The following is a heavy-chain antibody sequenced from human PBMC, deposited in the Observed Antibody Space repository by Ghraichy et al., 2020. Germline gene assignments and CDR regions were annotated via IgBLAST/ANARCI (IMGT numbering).Heavy chain of an antibody. J-gene: IGHJ3*02. V-gene: IGHV3-23*01. CDR1: GFTFSSYA. D-gene: IGHD1-26*01. Sequence: GGSLRLSCAASGFTFSSYAMSWVRQAPGKGLEWVSAISGSGGSTYYADSVKGRFTISRDNSKNTLYLQMNSLRAEDTAVYYCAKDSIHVPGELLDFAFDIWGQGTMVTVSS. CDR2: ISGSGGST. CDR3: AKDSIHVPGELLDFAFDI.